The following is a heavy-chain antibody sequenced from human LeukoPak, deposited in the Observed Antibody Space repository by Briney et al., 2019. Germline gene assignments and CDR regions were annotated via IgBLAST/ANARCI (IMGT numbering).Heavy chain of an antibody. J-gene: IGHJ4*02. V-gene: IGHV4-61*01. CDR2: IYYSGST. D-gene: IGHD4-23*01. Sequence: PSETLSLTCTVSGVSVSSGSYYWSWIRQPPGKGLEWIGYIYYSGSTNYNPPLKSRVTISVDTSKNQFSLKLSSVTAADTAAYYCARDLLNEGNHLDYWGQGTLVTVSS. CDR1: GVSVSSGSYY. CDR3: ARDLLNEGNHLDY.